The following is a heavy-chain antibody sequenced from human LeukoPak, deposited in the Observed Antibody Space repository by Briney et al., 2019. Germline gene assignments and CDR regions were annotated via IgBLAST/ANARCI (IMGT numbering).Heavy chain of an antibody. D-gene: IGHD1-14*01. V-gene: IGHV3-7*01. CDR2: IKQDGSDK. CDR3: AREVWGPEY. J-gene: IGHJ4*02. CDR1: GFTFTKYW. Sequence: GGSLRLSCAASGFTFTKYWMTWVRQAPGKGPGWVGNIKQDGSDKNYMDSVKGRFTISRDNTKNSVYLQMSSLRAEDTAVYYCAREVWGPEYWGQGTLVTVSS.